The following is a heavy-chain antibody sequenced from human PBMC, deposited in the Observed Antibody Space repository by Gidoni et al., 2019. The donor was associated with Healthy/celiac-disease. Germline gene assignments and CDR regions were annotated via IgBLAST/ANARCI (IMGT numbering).Heavy chain of an antibody. CDR1: GFPFSSYG. CDR2: IWYDGSNK. CDR3: ARDTVGAAGYFDY. V-gene: IGHV3-33*01. J-gene: IGHJ4*02. Sequence: QVQLVASGGGVVQPGRSLRLSCAASGFPFSSYGMHWVRQAPGKGLEWVAVIWYDGSNKYYADSVKGRFTISRDNSKNTLYLQMNSLRAEDTAVYYCARDTVGAAGYFDYWGQGTLVTVSS. D-gene: IGHD1-26*01.